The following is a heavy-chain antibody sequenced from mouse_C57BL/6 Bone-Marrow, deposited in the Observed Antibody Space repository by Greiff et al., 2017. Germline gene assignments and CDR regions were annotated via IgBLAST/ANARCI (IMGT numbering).Heavy chain of an antibody. V-gene: IGHV6-3*01. CDR1: GFTFSNYW. Sequence: EVKLMESGGGLVQPGGSMKLSCVASGFTFSNYWMNWVRQSPEKGLEWVAQIRLKSDNYATHYAESVKGRFTISRDDSKSSVCLQMNNLRAEDTGIYYCTGEDGYYGWYFDVWGTGTTVTVSS. CDR2: IRLKSDNYAT. D-gene: IGHD2-3*01. CDR3: TGEDGYYGWYFDV. J-gene: IGHJ1*03.